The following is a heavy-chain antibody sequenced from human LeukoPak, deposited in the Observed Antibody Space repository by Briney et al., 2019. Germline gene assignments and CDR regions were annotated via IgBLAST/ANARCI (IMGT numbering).Heavy chain of an antibody. Sequence: ASVTVPCKASGHTFTGYYMHWVRQAPGQGLEWMGWINPNSGGTNYAQKFQGRVTMTRDTSISTAYMELSRLRSDDTAVYYCARENSGYDLPPDYWGQGTLVTVSS. D-gene: IGHD5-12*01. J-gene: IGHJ4*02. CDR1: GHTFTGYY. V-gene: IGHV1-2*02. CDR3: ARENSGYDLPPDY. CDR2: INPNSGGT.